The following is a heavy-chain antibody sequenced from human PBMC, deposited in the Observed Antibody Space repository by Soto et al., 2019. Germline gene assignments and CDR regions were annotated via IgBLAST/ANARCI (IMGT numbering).Heavy chain of an antibody. Sequence: QVQLVQSGAEVKKPGASVKVSCKASGYTFTSYDINWVRQATGQGLEWMGWMNPNSGNTGYAQTLKGRVTMTRNNSISTAYMELSCLRAEDTAVYYCAREKSYRMDVWGQGTTVTVSS. CDR2: MNPNSGNT. CDR1: GYTFTSYD. V-gene: IGHV1-8*01. CDR3: AREKSYRMDV. J-gene: IGHJ6*02.